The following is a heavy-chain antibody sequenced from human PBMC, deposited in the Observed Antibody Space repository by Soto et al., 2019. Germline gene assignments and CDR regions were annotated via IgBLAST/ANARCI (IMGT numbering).Heavy chain of an antibody. V-gene: IGHV4-31*03. Sequence: QVRLEESGPGLVKPSETLSLICSVSGGSVNNANYFRNWIRHHPENGLEWIGYIYYSGSTRYNPSFKTRATLSIDTSKNQLALRLNSVTVADTAVYFCARDADYGGSRGGMDVWGRGTTVTVSS. D-gene: IGHD4-17*01. J-gene: IGHJ6*02. CDR2: IYYSGST. CDR3: ARDADYGGSRGGMDV. CDR1: GGSVNNANYF.